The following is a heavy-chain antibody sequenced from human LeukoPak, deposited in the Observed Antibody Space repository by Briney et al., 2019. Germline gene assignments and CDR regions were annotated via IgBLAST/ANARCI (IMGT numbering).Heavy chain of an antibody. V-gene: IGHV3-53*01. J-gene: IGHJ4*02. D-gene: IGHD3-10*01. Sequence: GGSLRLSCAASGFTVSSSYMSWVRQAPGKGLEWVSVIYSGGSTYYADSVKGRFTISRDNSKSTLYLQMNSLRAEDTAVYYCARIMVRGVTSGYFDYWGQGTLVTVSS. CDR3: ARIMVRGVTSGYFDY. CDR1: GFTVSSSY. CDR2: IYSGGST.